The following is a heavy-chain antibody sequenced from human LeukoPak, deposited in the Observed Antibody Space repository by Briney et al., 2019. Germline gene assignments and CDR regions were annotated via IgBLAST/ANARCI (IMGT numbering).Heavy chain of an antibody. CDR3: ARERVYFDSSGHPSAASS. V-gene: IGHV4-39*07. D-gene: IGHD3-22*01. CDR2: INYGGSP. CDR1: GGSISSYY. Sequence: SETLSLTCTVSGGSISSYYWVRIRQPPGKGLEWIGSINYGGSPYYNPALKGRVTISVDTSKNHFSLKLSSVTAADTAVYFCARERVYFDSSGHPSAASSWGQGTLVTVSS. J-gene: IGHJ4*02.